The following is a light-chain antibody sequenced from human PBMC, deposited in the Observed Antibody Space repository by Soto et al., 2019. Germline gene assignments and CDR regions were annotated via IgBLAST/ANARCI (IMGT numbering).Light chain of an antibody. V-gene: IGKV1-5*01. CDR3: QQLRMYPST. J-gene: IGKJ4*01. CDR1: QRMSGW. CDR2: AAS. Sequence: DIQMTQSPSTLSASVGDTVTITCRASQRMSGWLAWHQQKPGEAPKLLIYAASTLYGGVPSRFSGSGSGTDFALTITSLQAEDFATYYCQQLRMYPSTFGGGTKVDIK.